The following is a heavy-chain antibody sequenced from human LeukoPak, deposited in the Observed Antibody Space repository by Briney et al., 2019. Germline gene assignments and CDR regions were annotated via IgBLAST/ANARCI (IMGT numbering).Heavy chain of an antibody. V-gene: IGHV4-59*01. CDR1: GASTSHFY. D-gene: IGHD5-12*01. J-gene: IGHJ3*02. CDR3: ARSAEWLRNAFDI. CDR2: MHNSGSS. Sequence: SETLSLSCTVSGASTSHFYWNWIRQPPGKGLEWIGYMHNSGSSKHSPSLKSRVTISIDTSKNQFSLQLSSVTAADTAMYFCARSAEWLRNAFDIWGQGTMVSVSS.